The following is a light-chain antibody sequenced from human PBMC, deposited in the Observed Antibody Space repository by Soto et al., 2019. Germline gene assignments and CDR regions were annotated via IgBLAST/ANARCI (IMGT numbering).Light chain of an antibody. V-gene: IGLV2-23*02. CDR3: CSSGGSPTHV. CDR2: EVN. CDR1: SSNVGSYKL. J-gene: IGLJ1*01. Sequence: QSVLTQPASVSGSPGQSITISCTGTSSNVGSYKLVSRYQQHPGKAPKLMIFEVNKRPSGVSNRFSGSKSGNTASLTISGLKVEDEAAYYCCSSGGSPTHVFGTGTKLTVL.